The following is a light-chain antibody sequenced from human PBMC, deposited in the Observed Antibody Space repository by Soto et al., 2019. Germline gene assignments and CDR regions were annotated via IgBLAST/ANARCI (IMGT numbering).Light chain of an antibody. J-gene: IGKJ2*01. CDR2: EAS. CDR3: QRYNDWPYI. V-gene: IGKV3-15*01. Sequence: EIVMTQSPVTLSVSPGERATLSCRASQSVSSNLAWYQQRPGQAPRLLIYEASTRATGVPARFSGSGYGRAFTLTISSLQSEDVAVYYCQRYNDWPYIFGQGTNLEIK. CDR1: QSVSSN.